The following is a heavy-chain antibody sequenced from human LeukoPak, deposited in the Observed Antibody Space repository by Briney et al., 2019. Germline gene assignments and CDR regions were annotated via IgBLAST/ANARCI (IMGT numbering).Heavy chain of an antibody. J-gene: IGHJ4*02. CDR2: INQDGSAR. D-gene: IGHD5-12*01. CDR1: GITFTRVW. V-gene: IGHV3-7*01. CDR3: ARWDIGGTAHQLDY. Sequence: GGSLRLSRAVSGITFTRVWMSWVRQAPGKGLEWVANINQDGSARYYVDSVKGRFTTSRDNAKNSMYLQMNSLRPEDTAVYYCARWDIGGTAHQLDYWGQGTLVTVSS.